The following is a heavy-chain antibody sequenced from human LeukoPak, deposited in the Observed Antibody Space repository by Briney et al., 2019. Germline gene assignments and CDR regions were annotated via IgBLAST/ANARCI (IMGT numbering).Heavy chain of an antibody. Sequence: GGSLRLSCAASGFTFSSYGMHWVRQAPGKGLEWVAVIWYVGNNEYYADCVKGRFTISRDNSKNTLYLQMNRLRAEDTAVYYCAREGGVGGNYYFDYWGEGTRVTVSS. CDR1: GFTFSSYG. CDR2: IWYVGNNE. J-gene: IGHJ4*02. V-gene: IGHV3-33*01. D-gene: IGHD4-23*01. CDR3: AREGGVGGNYYFDY.